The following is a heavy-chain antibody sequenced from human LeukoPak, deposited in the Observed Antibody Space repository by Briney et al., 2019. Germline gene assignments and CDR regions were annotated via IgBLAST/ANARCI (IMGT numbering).Heavy chain of an antibody. D-gene: IGHD6-19*01. V-gene: IGHV4-39*01. J-gene: IGHJ4*02. CDR3: ARRGSGWYYFDY. CDR1: GGSISSSSYY. Sequence: PSETLSLTCTVSGGSISSSSYYWGWIRQPPGKGLEWIGSIYYSGSTYYNPSLKSRVTTSVDTSKNQFPLKLSSVTAADTAVYYCARRGSGWYYFDYWGQGTLVTVSS. CDR2: IYYSGST.